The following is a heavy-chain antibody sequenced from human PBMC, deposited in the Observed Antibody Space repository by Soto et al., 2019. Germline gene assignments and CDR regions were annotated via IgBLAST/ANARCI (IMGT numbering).Heavy chain of an antibody. CDR2: ISSRSDYI. D-gene: IGHD5-12*01. CDR1: GFTFSSYS. Sequence: EVQLVESGGGLDKPGGSLRLSCAASGFTFSSYSMNWVRQAPGKGLEWVSAISSRSDYIYYAVSVKGRFTISRDNAKYSLYLQMNSLTAEDTAVYYCARSNPVSGYDSLSCDYWGQGTMVTVSS. CDR3: ARSNPVSGYDSLSCDY. J-gene: IGHJ4*02. V-gene: IGHV3-21*01.